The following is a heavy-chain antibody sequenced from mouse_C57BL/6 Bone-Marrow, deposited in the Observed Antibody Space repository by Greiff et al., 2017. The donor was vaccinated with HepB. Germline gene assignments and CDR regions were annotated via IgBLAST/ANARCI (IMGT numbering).Heavy chain of an antibody. Sequence: DVKLVESGGGLVKPGGSLKLSCAASGFTFSSYAMSWVRQTPEKRLEWVATISDGGSYTYYPDNVKGRFTISRDNAKNTLYLQMSHLKSEDTAMYYCARGQLRLSFAYWGQGTLVTVSA. CDR1: GFTFSSYA. CDR3: ARGQLRLSFAY. J-gene: IGHJ3*01. CDR2: ISDGGSYT. V-gene: IGHV5-4*03. D-gene: IGHD3-2*02.